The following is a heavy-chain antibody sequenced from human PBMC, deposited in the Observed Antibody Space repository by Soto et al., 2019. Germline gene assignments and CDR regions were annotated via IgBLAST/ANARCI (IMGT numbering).Heavy chain of an antibody. CDR1: GGSISSGGYY. V-gene: IGHV4-31*03. Sequence: SETLSLTCTVSGGSISSGGYYWSWIRQHPGKGLEWIGYIYYSGSTYYNPSLKSRVTISVDTSKNQFSLKLSSVTAADTAVYYCARASIAAPNRIYGMDVGGQGTTVTVSS. CDR3: ARASIAAPNRIYGMDV. J-gene: IGHJ6*02. CDR2: IYYSGST. D-gene: IGHD6-6*01.